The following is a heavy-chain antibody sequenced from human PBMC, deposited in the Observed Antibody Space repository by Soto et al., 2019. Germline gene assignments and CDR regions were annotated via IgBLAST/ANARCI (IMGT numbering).Heavy chain of an antibody. D-gene: IGHD1-26*01. CDR2: ISSSSSTI. CDR1: GFTFSSYS. CDR3: ARGRGIVPRSLYYYYMDV. Sequence: EVQLVESGGGLVQPGGSLRLSCAASGFTFSSYSMKWVRQAPGKGLEWVSYISSSSSTIYYADSVKGRFTISRDNAKNSLYLQMNSLRAEDTAVYYCARGRGIVPRSLYYYYMDVWGKGTTVTVSS. J-gene: IGHJ6*03. V-gene: IGHV3-48*01.